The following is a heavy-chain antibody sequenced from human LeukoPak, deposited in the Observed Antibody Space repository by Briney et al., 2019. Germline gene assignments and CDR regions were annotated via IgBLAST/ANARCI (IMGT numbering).Heavy chain of an antibody. V-gene: IGHV3-21*01. D-gene: IGHD2-21*02. J-gene: IGHJ6*02. CDR2: ISSSSSYI. CDR1: GFTFSSYS. Sequence: GGSLRLSCAASGFTFSSYSMNWVRQAPGKGLEWVSSISSSSSYIYYADSVKGRFTISRDNAKNSLYLQMNSLRAEDTAVYYCARDGGTYCGGDCYSYYYYGMDVWGQGTTVTVSS. CDR3: ARDGGTYCGGDCYSYYYYGMDV.